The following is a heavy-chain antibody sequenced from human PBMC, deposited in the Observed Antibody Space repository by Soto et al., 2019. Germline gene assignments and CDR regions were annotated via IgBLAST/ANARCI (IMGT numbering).Heavy chain of an antibody. V-gene: IGHV4-4*02. CDR3: ARDYSGYSLSP. CDR2: SDHSGSA. Sequence: QMHLQESGPGLVRPSETLSPTWEVSVGSISSDNWWTWVRQAPGKGLEWIGESDHSGSANYNPSLKSRVTISIDKSKNQFSLKLNSVTAADTAVYYCARDYSGYSLSPWGQGTLVTVSS. J-gene: IGHJ5*02. D-gene: IGHD5-12*01. CDR1: VGSISSDNW.